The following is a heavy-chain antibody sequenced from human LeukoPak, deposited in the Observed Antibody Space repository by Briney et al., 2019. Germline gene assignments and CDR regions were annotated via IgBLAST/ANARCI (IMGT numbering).Heavy chain of an antibody. CDR1: GYTFTGYY. CDR2: IFPGSGGP. V-gene: IGHV1-2*02. J-gene: IGHJ4*02. Sequence: ASVKVSCKASGYTFTGYYMHWVRQAPGQGLEWMGWIFPGSGGPRYAQKFQGRVTMTRDTSISTAYMELSSLRSDDTAVYYCARKGEVYGDYDYWGQGTLVTVSS. CDR3: ARKGEVYGDYDY. D-gene: IGHD4-17*01.